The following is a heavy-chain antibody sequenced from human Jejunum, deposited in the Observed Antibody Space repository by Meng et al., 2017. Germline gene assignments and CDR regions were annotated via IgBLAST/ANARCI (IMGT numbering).Heavy chain of an antibody. J-gene: IGHJ4*02. CDR3: AKDGYRSGIYPSLDY. Sequence: QGHLQESGPGLVKPSGTLSLTCAVSGGSITSSNWWSWVRQPPGKGLEWIGEIYHSGTTNYNASLKSRVTISVDRSNNQFSLNLRSLTAADTATYYCAKDGYRSGIYPSLDYWGQGVLVTVSS. CDR2: IYHSGTT. D-gene: IGHD6-19*01. V-gene: IGHV4-4*02. CDR1: GGSITSSNW.